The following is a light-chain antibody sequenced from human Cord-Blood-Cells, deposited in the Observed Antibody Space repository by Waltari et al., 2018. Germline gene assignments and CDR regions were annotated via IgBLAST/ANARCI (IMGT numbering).Light chain of an antibody. V-gene: IGLV2-23*01. J-gene: IGLJ3*02. CDR3: CSYAGSSTWV. Sequence: QSALTQPASVSGSPGQSITISCTRTSSDVGRYNLVSWYQQHPGKAPKLMIYEGSKRPSGVSNRFSGSKSGNPASLTISGLQAEDEADYYCCSYAGSSTWVFGGGTKLTVL. CDR2: EGS. CDR1: SSDVGRYNL.